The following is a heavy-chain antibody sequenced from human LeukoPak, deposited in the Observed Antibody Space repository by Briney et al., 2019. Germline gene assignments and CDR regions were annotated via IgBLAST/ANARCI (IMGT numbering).Heavy chain of an antibody. CDR3: ARPDGRGWDALDY. V-gene: IGHV1-18*01. CDR2: ISVYNGNT. CDR1: GYTITNYG. J-gene: IGHJ4*02. D-gene: IGHD6-19*01. Sequence: ASVKVSCKASGYTITNYGFNWVRQAPGQGLEWMGWISVYNGNTNYAQKFQGRVTMTTDTSTSTAYMELRSLRFDDTAVYYCARPDGRGWDALDYWGQGTLVTVSS.